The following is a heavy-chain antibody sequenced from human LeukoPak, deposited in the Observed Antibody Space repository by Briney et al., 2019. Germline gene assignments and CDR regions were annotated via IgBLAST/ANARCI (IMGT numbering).Heavy chain of an antibody. CDR3: ARGYSGSYHTPFY. D-gene: IGHD1-26*01. V-gene: IGHV4-38-2*02. CDR2: IYHGGNT. Sequence: SETLSLTCTVSGGSISGYYWGWIRQPPGKGLEWLGSIYHGGNTYYNPSLESRVTISVDTSKNQFSLKLSSVTAADTAVYYCARGYSGSYHTPFYWGQGTLVTVSS. CDR1: GGSISGYY. J-gene: IGHJ4*02.